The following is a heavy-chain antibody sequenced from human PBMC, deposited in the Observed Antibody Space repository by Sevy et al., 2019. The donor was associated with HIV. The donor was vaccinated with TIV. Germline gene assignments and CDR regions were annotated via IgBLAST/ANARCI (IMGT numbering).Heavy chain of an antibody. CDR2: ISWNSDII. CDR1: GFTFDDYA. Sequence: GGCLRLSCAASGFTFDDYAMHWVRQAPGKGLEWVSGISWNSDIIGYADSVKGRFTISRDNAKNFLYLQMNSLRAEDMALYYCVKDRYSNTWTYFDYWGQGTLVTVSS. D-gene: IGHD6-13*01. V-gene: IGHV3-9*03. CDR3: VKDRYSNTWTYFDY. J-gene: IGHJ4*02.